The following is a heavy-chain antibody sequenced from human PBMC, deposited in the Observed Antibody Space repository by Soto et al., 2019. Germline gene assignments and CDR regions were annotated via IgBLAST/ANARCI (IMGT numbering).Heavy chain of an antibody. CDR1: GFTFSSYA. CDR2: ISSNGGST. J-gene: IGHJ5*02. CDR3: VKGVDFWIGYYIPVWFDP. D-gene: IGHD3-3*01. Sequence: GGSLRLSCSASGFTFSSYAMHWVRQAPGKGLEYVSAISSNGGSTYYADSVKGRFTISRDNSKNTLYLQMSSLRAEDTALYYCVKGVDFWIGYYIPVWFDPWGQGT. V-gene: IGHV3-64D*08.